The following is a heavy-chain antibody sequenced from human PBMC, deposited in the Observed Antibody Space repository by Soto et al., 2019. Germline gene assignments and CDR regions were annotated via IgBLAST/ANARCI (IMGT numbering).Heavy chain of an antibody. CDR2: TSGSGDYT. V-gene: IGHV3-23*01. CDR3: AQGYGSARYPNNLPY. D-gene: IGHD3-10*01. CDR1: GFTFSSYA. Sequence: DVKLLESGGNLVQPGGSLRLSCAASGFTFSSYAMTWVRQAPGKGLEWVSATSGSGDYTYYADFVKGRFTISRDNSKNTLYLQMNSLRAEDTALYYCAQGYGSARYPNNLPYWGQGTLVTVSS. J-gene: IGHJ4*02.